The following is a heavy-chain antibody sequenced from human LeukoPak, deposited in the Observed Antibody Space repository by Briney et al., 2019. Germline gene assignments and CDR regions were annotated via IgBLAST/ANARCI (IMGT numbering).Heavy chain of an antibody. D-gene: IGHD4-23*01. J-gene: IGHJ3*02. V-gene: IGHV1-69*05. CDR3: ASQYFTTNSHDYGGNPFDAFDI. CDR1: GGTFSSYA. Sequence: GSSVKVSCKASGGTFSSYAISWVRQAPGRGLEWMGGIIPIFGTANYAQKFQGRVTITTDESTSTAYMELSSLRSEDTAVYYCASQYFTTNSHDYGGNPFDAFDIWGQGTMVTVSS. CDR2: IIPIFGTA.